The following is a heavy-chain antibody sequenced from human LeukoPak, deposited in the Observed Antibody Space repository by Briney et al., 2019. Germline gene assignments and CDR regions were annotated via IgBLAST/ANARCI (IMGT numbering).Heavy chain of an antibody. CDR3: ARDLDSSWFSWFDP. J-gene: IGHJ5*02. Sequence: SETLSLTCTVSGASISTYYWSWIRQPPGKGLEWIGYLYDTGSTKYNPSLKSRVTISVDTSKNQFSLNLRSVTAADTAVYYCARDLDSSWFSWFDPWGQGILVTVSS. CDR2: LYDTGST. V-gene: IGHV4-59*12. D-gene: IGHD6-13*01. CDR1: GASISTYY.